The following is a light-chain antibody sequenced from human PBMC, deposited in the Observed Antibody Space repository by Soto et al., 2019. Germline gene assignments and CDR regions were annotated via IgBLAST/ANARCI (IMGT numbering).Light chain of an antibody. J-gene: IGLJ1*01. Sequence: QSVLTQPASVSGSPGQSITISCTGTSSDVGNYIFVSWYRQHPGKAPKLMIYDITNRPSGVSNRFSGSKSGNTASLTISGLQAEDEADYYCVSYTTSASYVFGTGTKVTV. CDR1: SSDVGNYIF. CDR2: DIT. CDR3: VSYTTSASYV. V-gene: IGLV2-14*01.